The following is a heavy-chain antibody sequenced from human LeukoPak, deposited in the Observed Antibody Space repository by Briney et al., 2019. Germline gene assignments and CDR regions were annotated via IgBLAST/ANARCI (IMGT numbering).Heavy chain of an antibody. D-gene: IGHD4-17*01. J-gene: IGHJ4*02. CDR1: GFIFSNYA. CDR2: ISRIGGST. Sequence: GGSLRLSCAASGFIFSNYALAWVRQAPGKGLEWVSGISRIGGSTHYADSVKGRFTISRDNSKNILYLQMNSLRAEDTAVYYCAKGNGDYDFDYWGQGTLVTVSS. V-gene: IGHV3-23*01. CDR3: AKGNGDYDFDY.